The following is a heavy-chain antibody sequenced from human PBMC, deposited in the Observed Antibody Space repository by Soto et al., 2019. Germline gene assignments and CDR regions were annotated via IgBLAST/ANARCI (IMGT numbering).Heavy chain of an antibody. CDR1: GGTFSSYA. CDR2: IIPIFGTA. D-gene: IGHD6-13*01. J-gene: IGHJ6*02. Sequence: SVKVSCKASGGTFSSYAISWVRQAPGQGLEWMGGIIPIFGTANYAQKFQGRVTITADESTSTAYMELSSLRSEDTAVYYCARVKSRSWYKQAYYYGMDVWGQGTTVTVSS. CDR3: ARVKSRSWYKQAYYYGMDV. V-gene: IGHV1-69*13.